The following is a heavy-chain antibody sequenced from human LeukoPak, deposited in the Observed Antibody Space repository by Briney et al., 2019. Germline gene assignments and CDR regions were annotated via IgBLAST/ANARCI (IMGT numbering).Heavy chain of an antibody. V-gene: IGHV3-23*01. CDR3: AKGSSSSWYGLIDY. CDR1: GFTFSSYA. J-gene: IGHJ4*02. CDR2: ISGSGGST. Sequence: PGGSLRLSCAASGFTFSSYAMSWVRQAPGKGLEWVSAISGSGGSTYYADSVKGRFTISRDNSKNRLYLQMNSLRAEDRAVYYCAKGSSSSWYGLIDYWGQGTLVTVSS. D-gene: IGHD6-13*01.